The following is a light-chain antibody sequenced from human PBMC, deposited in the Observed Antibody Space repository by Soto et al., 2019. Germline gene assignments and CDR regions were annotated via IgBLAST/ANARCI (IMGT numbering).Light chain of an antibody. Sequence: QSALTQPPSASGSPGQSVTISCTGTSSDVGGYNYVSWYQQHPGKAPKLMIYEVSKWPSGVPDRFSGSKSGNTASLTVSGLQAEDEADYYCSLYTSENTYVFGTGTKLTVL. CDR3: SLYTSENTYV. CDR2: EVS. V-gene: IGLV2-8*01. CDR1: SSDVGGYNY. J-gene: IGLJ1*01.